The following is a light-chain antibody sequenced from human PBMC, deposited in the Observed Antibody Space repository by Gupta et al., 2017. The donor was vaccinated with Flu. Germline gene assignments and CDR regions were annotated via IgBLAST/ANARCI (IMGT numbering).Light chain of an antibody. CDR1: SSDVGTTDY. Sequence: QSAPTQPPSASGSPGQSVAISCTGTSSDVGTTDYISWYQQHPGKAPRLIIYEVTKRPSGVPDRFSGSKSGNTASLTVSGLQAEDEADYYGSSSAGWNNVFLGGGTKLTVL. CDR2: EVT. CDR3: SSSAGWNNVF. J-gene: IGLJ2*01. V-gene: IGLV2-8*01.